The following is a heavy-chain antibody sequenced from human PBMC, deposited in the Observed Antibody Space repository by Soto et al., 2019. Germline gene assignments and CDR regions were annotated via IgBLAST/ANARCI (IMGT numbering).Heavy chain of an antibody. Sequence: GGSLRLSCEASGFTFSSYDMHWVRQATGKGLEWVSAIGTAGDTYYPGSVKGRFTISRENAKNSLYLQMNSLRAGDTAVYYCARGRMTTSYYYGMDVWGQGTTVTVSS. J-gene: IGHJ6*02. CDR3: ARGRMTTSYYYGMDV. V-gene: IGHV3-13*01. D-gene: IGHD4-17*01. CDR1: GFTFSSYD. CDR2: IGTAGDT.